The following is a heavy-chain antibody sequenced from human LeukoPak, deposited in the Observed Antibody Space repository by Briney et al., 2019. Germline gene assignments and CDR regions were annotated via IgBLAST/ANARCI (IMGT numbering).Heavy chain of an antibody. CDR2: IYHSGST. CDR3: ARGVIAAGGNDFDY. CDR1: GYPISSGYY. D-gene: IGHD6-13*01. J-gene: IGHJ4*02. V-gene: IGHV4-38-2*02. Sequence: SETLSLTCTVSGYPISSGYYWGWIRQPPGKGLEWIGSIYHSGSTYYNPSLKSRVTISVDTSKNQFSLKVISVTAADTAVYYCARGVIAAGGNDFDYWGQGTLVTVSS.